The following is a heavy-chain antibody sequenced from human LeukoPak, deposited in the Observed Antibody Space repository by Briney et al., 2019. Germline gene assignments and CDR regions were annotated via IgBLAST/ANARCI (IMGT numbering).Heavy chain of an antibody. Sequence: GGSLRLSCAASGFTLGSYWMHWVRQAPGQGLAWVSRVNTDGSSTTYAESVKGRFTISKDNAKNTLYLQMNGLRAEDTAVYYCARELGVGVIGDAFDIWGQGTVVTVSS. CDR1: GFTLGSYW. CDR2: VNTDGSST. J-gene: IGHJ3*02. V-gene: IGHV3-74*01. CDR3: ARELGVGVIGDAFDI. D-gene: IGHD3-22*01.